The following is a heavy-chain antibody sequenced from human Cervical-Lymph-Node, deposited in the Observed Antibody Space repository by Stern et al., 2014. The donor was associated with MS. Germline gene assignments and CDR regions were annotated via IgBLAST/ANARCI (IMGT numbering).Heavy chain of an antibody. CDR2: ISWNSNNI. Sequence: QLVESGGGSVQPGRSLRLSCAASGFTFDDCAMHWVRQAPGKGLEWVSGISWNSNNIGYADSVRDRFTISRDNAKNSLYLQMNGLRPEDTALYYCAKDISERHYYFDSWGEGTLVTVSS. J-gene: IGHJ4*02. V-gene: IGHV3-9*01. D-gene: IGHD3-16*02. CDR3: AKDISERHYYFDS. CDR1: GFTFDDCA.